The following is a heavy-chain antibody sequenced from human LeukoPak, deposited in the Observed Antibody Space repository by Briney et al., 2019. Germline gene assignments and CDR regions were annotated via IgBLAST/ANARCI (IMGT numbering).Heavy chain of an antibody. CDR2: LTGDGNT. J-gene: IGHJ4*01. Sequence: PGESLRLSCAASGFTFTSYAMSWVRQAPGKGLEWVSVLTGDGNTYYADSVKGRFTNSRDDSKNTLFLQMNSLRAEDTAVYFCAKVKWKLIGYFDYWGQEPWSPSPQ. CDR1: GFTFTSYA. D-gene: IGHD1-20*01. V-gene: IGHV3-23*01. CDR3: AKVKWKLIGYFDY.